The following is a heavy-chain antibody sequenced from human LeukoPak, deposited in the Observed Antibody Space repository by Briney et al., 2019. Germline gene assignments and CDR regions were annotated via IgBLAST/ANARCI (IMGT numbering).Heavy chain of an antibody. J-gene: IGHJ3*02. V-gene: IGHV4-59*01. CDR3: ARVGGYIPRFDI. CDR1: GGSISSYY. CDR2: IYYSGST. Sequence: PSETLSLTCTVSGGSISSYYWSWIRQPPGKGLEWIGYIYYSGSTNYNPSLKSRVTISVDTSKNQFSLKLSSVTAADAAVYYCARVGGYIPRFDIWGQGTMVTVSS. D-gene: IGHD3-16*01.